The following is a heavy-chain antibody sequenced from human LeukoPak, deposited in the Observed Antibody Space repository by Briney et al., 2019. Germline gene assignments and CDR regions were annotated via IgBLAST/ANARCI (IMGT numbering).Heavy chain of an antibody. CDR3: ARRDIVATIDY. J-gene: IGHJ4*02. CDR2: IYYSGRT. V-gene: IGHV4-39*01. CDR1: GGSISSSSYY. D-gene: IGHD5-12*01. Sequence: SETLSLTCTVSGGSISSSSYYWAWIRQPPGKGLEWIRSIYYSGRTFYNPSLKSRLTISADSSKNQFSLKLSSMNAADAAVYYCARRDIVATIDYWGQGTLVTVSS.